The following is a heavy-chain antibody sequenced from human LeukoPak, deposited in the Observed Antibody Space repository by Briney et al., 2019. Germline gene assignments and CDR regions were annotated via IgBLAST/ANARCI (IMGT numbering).Heavy chain of an antibody. CDR2: ISAYNGNT. J-gene: IGHJ5*02. D-gene: IGHD6-13*01. Sequence: ASVKVSCKASGYTFTSYGISWVRQTPGQGLEWMGWISAYNGNTDYSQKLQGRVTMTTDTSTSTAYMELSRLRSDDTAVYYCAREAVLGYSSSWFLNWFDPWGQEPWSPSPQ. CDR3: AREAVLGYSSSWFLNWFDP. V-gene: IGHV1-18*01. CDR1: GYTFTSYG.